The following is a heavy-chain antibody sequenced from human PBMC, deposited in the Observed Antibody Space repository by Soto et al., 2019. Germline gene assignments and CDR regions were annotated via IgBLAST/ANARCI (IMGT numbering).Heavy chain of an antibody. J-gene: IGHJ6*02. CDR2: ISGSGGST. CDR1: GFTFSSYA. CDR3: AKDRRFGQDYYYYYGMDV. V-gene: IGHV3-23*01. D-gene: IGHD3-16*01. Sequence: GGSLRLSCAASGFTFSSYAMSWVRQAPGKGLEWFSAISGSGGSTYYADSVKGRFTISRDNSKNTLYLQMNSLRAEDTAVYYCAKDRRFGQDYYYYYGMDVWGQGTTVTVSS.